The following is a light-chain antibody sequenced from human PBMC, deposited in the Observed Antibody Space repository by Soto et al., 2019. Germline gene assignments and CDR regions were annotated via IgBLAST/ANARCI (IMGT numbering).Light chain of an antibody. CDR1: LSVSTW. V-gene: IGKV1-5*03. CDR2: QAS. J-gene: IGKJ4*01. Sequence: DIQMTQSPSTLSASVGDRVTITCRASLSVSTWLAWYQQKPGKAPKLLIHQASTLENGVPSRFSGSGSGTDFTLTISSLQPDDFATYCCHQYHIYPVTFGGGTKVEIK. CDR3: HQYHIYPVT.